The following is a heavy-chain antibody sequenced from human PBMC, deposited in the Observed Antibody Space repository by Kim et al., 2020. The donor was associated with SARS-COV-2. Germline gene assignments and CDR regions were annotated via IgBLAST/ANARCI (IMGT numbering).Heavy chain of an antibody. J-gene: IGHJ3*02. D-gene: IGHD3-22*01. V-gene: IGHV5-10-1*01. CDR1: GYSFTSYW. Sequence: GESLKISCKGSGYSFTSYWISWVRQMPGKGLEWMGRIDPSDSYTNYSPSFQGHVTISADKSISTAYLQWSSLKASDTAMYYCARQSDSSGYSLDAIDIWGQGTMVTVSS. CDR3: ARQSDSSGYSLDAIDI. CDR2: IDPSDSYT.